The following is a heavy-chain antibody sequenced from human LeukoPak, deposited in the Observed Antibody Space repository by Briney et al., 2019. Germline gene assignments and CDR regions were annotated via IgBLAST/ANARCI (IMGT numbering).Heavy chain of an antibody. V-gene: IGHV3-11*01. D-gene: IGHD3-16*01. CDR1: GFSFTDYY. CDR3: EKVWEKFAY. J-gene: IGHJ4*02. CDR2: ISGSGSNV. Sequence: GGSLRLSCSASGFSFTDYYMSWIRQDPGKGLEFVSLISGSGSNVYYADSVKGRFTISRDNAQNFLYLQMNSLRAEDTAVYYCEKVWEKFAYGGRGPRAPVSS.